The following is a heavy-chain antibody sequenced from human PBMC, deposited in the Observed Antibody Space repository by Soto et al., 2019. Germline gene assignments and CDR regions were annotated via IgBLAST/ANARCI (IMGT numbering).Heavy chain of an antibody. V-gene: IGHV4-34*01. D-gene: IGHD3-10*01. CDR3: ARYEKTYGSGKGYFDY. Sequence: SETLSLTCAVYGGSFSGYYWNWIRQPPGKGLEWIGEINHVGSTTYNPSLKRRVTMSLDTPKIPFSLQLSSLTAADTAVYYCARYEKTYGSGKGYFDYWGQGTLVTVSS. CDR2: INHVGST. J-gene: IGHJ4*02. CDR1: GGSFSGYY.